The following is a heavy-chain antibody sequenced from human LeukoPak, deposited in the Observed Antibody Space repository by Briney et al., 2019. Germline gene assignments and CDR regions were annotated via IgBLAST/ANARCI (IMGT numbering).Heavy chain of an antibody. Sequence: GGSLRLSCAASGFTFSMYGTHWVRQAPGKGLVWVSRINSDGSSTSYADSVKGRFTISRDNAKNTLYLQMNSLRAEDTAVYYCARDSGSYADAFDIWGQGTMVTVSS. CDR3: ARDSGSYADAFDI. CDR1: GFTFSMYG. V-gene: IGHV3-74*01. J-gene: IGHJ3*02. CDR2: INSDGSST. D-gene: IGHD1-26*01.